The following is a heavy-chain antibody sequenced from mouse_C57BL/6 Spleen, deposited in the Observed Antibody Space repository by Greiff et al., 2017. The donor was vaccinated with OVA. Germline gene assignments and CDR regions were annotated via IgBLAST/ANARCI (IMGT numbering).Heavy chain of an antibody. Sequence: VQLQQPGAELVKPGASVKMSCKASGYTFTSYWITWVKQRPGQGLEWIGDIYPGSGSTKYNEKFKSKATLTVDTSSSTAYLHLISLTSEDSAVYYCAGEGGLSWFAYWGQGTLVTVSA. CDR1: GYTFTSYW. J-gene: IGHJ3*01. CDR3: AGEGGLSWFAY. V-gene: IGHV1-55*01. CDR2: IYPGSGST.